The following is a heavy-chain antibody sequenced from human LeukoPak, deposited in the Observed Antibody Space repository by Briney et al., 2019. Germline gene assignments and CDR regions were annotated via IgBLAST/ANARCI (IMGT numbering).Heavy chain of an antibody. D-gene: IGHD5-12*01. Sequence: PSETLSLTCTVSGGSISSSSYYWGWIRQPPGKGLEWIGSIYYSGSTYYNPSLKSRVTISVDTSKNQFSLKLSSVTAADTAVYYCARDQSSGYSGYDYALNAFDIWGQGTMVTVSS. CDR2: IYYSGST. CDR3: ARDQSSGYSGYDYALNAFDI. V-gene: IGHV4-39*07. J-gene: IGHJ3*02. CDR1: GGSISSSSYY.